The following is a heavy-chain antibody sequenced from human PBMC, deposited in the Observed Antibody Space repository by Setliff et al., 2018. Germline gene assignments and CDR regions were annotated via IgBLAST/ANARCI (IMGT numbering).Heavy chain of an antibody. D-gene: IGHD6-19*01. CDR1: GGSISSGGYY. J-gene: IGHJ4*02. Sequence: SETLSLTCTVSGGSISSGGYYWSWIRQHPGKGLEWIGYIYYSGSTSYYNPSLKSRVTISVDTSKNQFSLKLSSVTAADTAVYYCARGRAGHSGHWGQGTLGTVSS. V-gene: IGHV4-31*03. CDR2: IYYSGSTS. CDR3: ARGRAGHSGH.